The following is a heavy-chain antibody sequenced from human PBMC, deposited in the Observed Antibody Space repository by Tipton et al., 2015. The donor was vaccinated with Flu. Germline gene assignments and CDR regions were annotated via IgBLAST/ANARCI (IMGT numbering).Heavy chain of an antibody. CDR3: ARGSYEVLTGYPQYSFDY. Sequence: LRLSCTVSGDSIGSGDYSWTWIRQPPGQGLEWIGFIYQSGSAYYNPSLKGRVALSVDRSKSQFSLRLTSVTAADTAVYFCARGSYEVLTGYPQYSFDYWGQGTLVSVSS. J-gene: IGHJ4*02. CDR1: GDSIGSGDYS. CDR2: IYQSGSA. V-gene: IGHV4-30-2*01. D-gene: IGHD3-9*01.